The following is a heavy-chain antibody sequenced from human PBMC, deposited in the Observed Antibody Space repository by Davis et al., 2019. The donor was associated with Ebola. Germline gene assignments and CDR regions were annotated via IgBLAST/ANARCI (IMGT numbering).Heavy chain of an antibody. J-gene: IGHJ4*01. CDR2: IIPILAIT. D-gene: IGHD6-13*01. V-gene: IGHV1-69*04. CDR1: GGTFNIYT. Sequence: SVKVSCKASGGTFNIYTFSWVRQAPGQGLEWMGRIIPILAITNYAQEFQGRVTITADKSTSTAYMELSSLRSEDTAVYYCAREGIEVAGTLDYWGQGTLVTVSS. CDR3: AREGIEVAGTLDY.